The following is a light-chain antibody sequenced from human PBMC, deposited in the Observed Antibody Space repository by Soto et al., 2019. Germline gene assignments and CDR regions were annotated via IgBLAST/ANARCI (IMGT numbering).Light chain of an antibody. CDR1: SSDVGGYNY. Sequence: QSALTQPASVSGSPGQSITISCTGTSSDVGGYNYVSWYQHHPGKAPKLMIYDVSNRPSGVSNRFSGSKSGYTASLTISGLQAEDEADYYCSSYTSSSTSWVFGGGTKVTVL. CDR2: DVS. CDR3: SSYTSSSTSWV. J-gene: IGLJ3*02. V-gene: IGLV2-14*03.